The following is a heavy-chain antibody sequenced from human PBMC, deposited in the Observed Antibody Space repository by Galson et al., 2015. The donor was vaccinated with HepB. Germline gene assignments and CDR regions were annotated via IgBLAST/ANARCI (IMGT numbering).Heavy chain of an antibody. CDR1: GFTFSSYS. CDR3: ARDYEVGSYYGYFDY. V-gene: IGHV3-21*01. D-gene: IGHD1-26*01. CDR2: ISSSSSYI. Sequence: SLRLSCAASGFTFSSYSMNWVRQAPGKGLEWVSSISSSSSYIYYADSVKGRFTISRDNAKNSLYLQMNSLRAEDTAVYYCARDYEVGSYYGYFDYWGQGTLVTVSS. J-gene: IGHJ4*02.